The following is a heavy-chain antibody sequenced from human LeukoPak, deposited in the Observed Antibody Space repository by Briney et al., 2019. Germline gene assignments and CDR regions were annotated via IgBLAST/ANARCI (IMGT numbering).Heavy chain of an antibody. D-gene: IGHD2-15*01. CDR3: ARDLKTSFSTPGGY. Sequence: GGSLRLSCAASGFTFSSYDMHWVRQAPGKGLEWVALIWYDESKTYYADSVKGQFTISRDNSKNTLYLQMDSLRAEDTAVYYCARDLKTSFSTPGGYWGQGTLVPVSS. V-gene: IGHV3-33*01. J-gene: IGHJ4*02. CDR1: GFTFSSYD. CDR2: IWYDESKT.